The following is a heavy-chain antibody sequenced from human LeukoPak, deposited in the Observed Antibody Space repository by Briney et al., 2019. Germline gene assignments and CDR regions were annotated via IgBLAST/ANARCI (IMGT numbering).Heavy chain of an antibody. CDR2: IYYSGST. V-gene: IGHV4-61*01. D-gene: IGHD4-17*01. Sequence: SETLSLTCTVSGVSVSSGSYCWSWIRQPPGKGLEWIGYIYYSGSTNYNPSLKSRVTISVDTSKNQFSLKLSSVTAADTAVYYCARDNYGDYYYYGMDVWGKGTTVTVSS. CDR1: GVSVSSGSYC. CDR3: ARDNYGDYYYYGMDV. J-gene: IGHJ6*04.